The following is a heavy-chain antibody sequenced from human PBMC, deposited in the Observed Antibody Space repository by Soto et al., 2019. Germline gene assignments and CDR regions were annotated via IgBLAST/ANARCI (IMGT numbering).Heavy chain of an antibody. Sequence: EVQLLESGGGLVQPGGSLRLSCAASGFTFSSYSMNWVRQAPGTGLEWVASVGGGGEHTFYADSVKGRFTISRADSQSTLVLQRHSLRADDTAVYFWAKRDTGSGTSPPLINSWGQGSLVTVSS. CDR3: AKRDTGSGTSPPLINS. V-gene: IGHV3-23*01. CDR1: GFTFSSYS. J-gene: IGHJ4*02. CDR2: VGGGGEHT. D-gene: IGHD3-10*01.